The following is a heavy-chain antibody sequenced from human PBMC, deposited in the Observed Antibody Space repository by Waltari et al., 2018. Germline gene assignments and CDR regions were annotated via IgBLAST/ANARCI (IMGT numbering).Heavy chain of an antibody. CDR2: IHGGDRST. J-gene: IGHJ3*02. CDR1: GFTFSSYA. V-gene: IGHV3-23*03. D-gene: IGHD6-13*01. Sequence: EVQLLESGGGLVQPGGSLRLSCAASGFTFSSYAMSWVRQAPGKGLEWVSVIHGGDRSTHYADSVKGRFTISRDNAKNTLYLQMNSLRAEDTAVYYCAKGYSSSWYQGSAFDMWGQGTMVTVS. CDR3: AKGYSSSWYQGSAFDM.